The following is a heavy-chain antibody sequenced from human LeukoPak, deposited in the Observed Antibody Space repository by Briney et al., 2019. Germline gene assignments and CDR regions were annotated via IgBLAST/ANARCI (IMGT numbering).Heavy chain of an antibody. D-gene: IGHD1-14*01. J-gene: IGHJ4*02. Sequence: SETLSFTCTVSGGSISSSSYYWGWIRQPPGKGLEWIGSIYYSGSTYYNPSLKSRVTISVDTSKNQFSLKLSSVTAADTAVYYCARNHPFDYWGQGTLVTVSS. V-gene: IGHV4-39*01. CDR1: GGSISSSSYY. CDR3: ARNHPFDY. CDR2: IYYSGST.